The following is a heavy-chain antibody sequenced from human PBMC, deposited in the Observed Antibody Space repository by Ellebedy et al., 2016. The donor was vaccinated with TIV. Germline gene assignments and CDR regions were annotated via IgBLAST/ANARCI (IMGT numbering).Heavy chain of an antibody. J-gene: IGHJ3*02. V-gene: IGHV1-8*01. CDR1: GYTFTSYD. CDR2: MNPSSGNT. CDR3: AREVAGRDAFDI. Sequence: AASVKVSCKASGYTFTSYDINWVRQATGQGLEWMGWMNPSSGNTGSAQKFRGRVTMTRNTSISTAYMELSSLRSEDAAVYYCAREVAGRDAFDIWGQGTMVTVSS. D-gene: IGHD6-19*01.